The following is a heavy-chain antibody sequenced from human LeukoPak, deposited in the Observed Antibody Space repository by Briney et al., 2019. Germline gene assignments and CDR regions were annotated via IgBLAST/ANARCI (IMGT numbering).Heavy chain of an antibody. V-gene: IGHV3-72*01. CDR1: GFTFSDHY. CDR3: VGASYSSGWYPDY. J-gene: IGHJ4*02. D-gene: IGHD6-19*01. CDR2: TRNKASSYTT. Sequence: GGSLRLSCAASGFTFSDHYVHWVRQAPGKGLEWVGRTRNKASSYTTEYAASVKGRFTISRDDSKNSLYLQMSSLKTEDTAVYYCVGASYSSGWYPDYWGQGTLVTVSS.